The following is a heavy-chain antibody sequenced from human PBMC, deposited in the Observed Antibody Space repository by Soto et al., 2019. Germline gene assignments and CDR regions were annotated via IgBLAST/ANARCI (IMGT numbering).Heavy chain of an antibody. V-gene: IGHV3-43*01. CDR3: AKVDSSGYYYSRGGPFDY. CDR2: ISWGGGST. Sequence: EVQLVESGGVVVQPGGSLRLSCAASGFTFDDYTMHWVRQAPGKGLEWVSVISWGGGSTYYADSVKGRFTISRDNSKNSLYLQMNSLRAEDTALYYCAKVDSSGYYYSRGGPFDYWGQGTLGTVFS. D-gene: IGHD3-22*01. CDR1: GFTFDDYT. J-gene: IGHJ4*02.